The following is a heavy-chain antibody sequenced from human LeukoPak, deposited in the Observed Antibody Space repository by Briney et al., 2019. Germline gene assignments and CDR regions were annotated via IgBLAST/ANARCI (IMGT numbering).Heavy chain of an antibody. CDR2: ISYRGST. CDR1: GGSIASYY. V-gene: IGHV4-59*12. Sequence: PSETLSLTCTVSGGSIASYYWSWIRQFPGKGLEWIGYISYRGSTSYNPSLNSRVSISLDTSKNQFSLKLSSVTAADTAVYYCASVVRGVMGAWNWFDPWGQGTLVTVSS. D-gene: IGHD3-10*01. CDR3: ASVVRGVMGAWNWFDP. J-gene: IGHJ5*02.